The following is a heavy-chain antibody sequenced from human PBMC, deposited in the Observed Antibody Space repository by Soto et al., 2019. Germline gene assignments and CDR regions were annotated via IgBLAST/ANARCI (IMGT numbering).Heavy chain of an antibody. CDR3: ARGDAFDI. CDR1: GGSISSYY. V-gene: IGHV4-59*01. CDR2: IYYSGST. J-gene: IGHJ3*02. Sequence: TSETLSLTCTVSGGSISSYYWSWIRQPPGKGLEWIGYIYYSGSTNYNPSLKSRVTISVDTSKNQFSLKLSSVTAADTAVDYWARGDAFDIWGQGTMVTVSS.